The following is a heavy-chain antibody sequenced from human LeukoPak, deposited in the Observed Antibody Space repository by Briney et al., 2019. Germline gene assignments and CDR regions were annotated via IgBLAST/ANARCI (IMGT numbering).Heavy chain of an antibody. D-gene: IGHD4-17*01. J-gene: IGHJ4*02. V-gene: IGHV4-59*08. CDR1: GGSIRSYY. CDR3: ARGPYGDYYDY. Sequence: PSETLSLTCTVSGGSIRSYYWSWMRQPPRKGLEWIGYIYYSGNTNYNPSLKSRVTISVDTSKTQFSLKLSSVTAADTAVYYCARGPYGDYYDYWGQGTLVTVSS. CDR2: IYYSGNT.